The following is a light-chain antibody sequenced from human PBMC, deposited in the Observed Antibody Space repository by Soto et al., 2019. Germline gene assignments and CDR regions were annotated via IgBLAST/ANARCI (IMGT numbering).Light chain of an antibody. CDR1: RSVSSN. CDR2: GPS. J-gene: IGKJ5*01. V-gene: IGKV3D-15*01. CDR3: QQYKNWPAIT. Sequence: EIVMTQSPATLSVSPGERATLSCRASRSVSSNLAWYQQKPGQAPRLLIYGPSTRATGIPARFSGSGSGTEFTLTISSLQSEDFAIYYCQQYKNWPAITFGQGTGLEIK.